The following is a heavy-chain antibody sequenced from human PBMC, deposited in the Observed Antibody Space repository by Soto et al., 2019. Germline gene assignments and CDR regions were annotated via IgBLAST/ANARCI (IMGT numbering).Heavy chain of an antibody. CDR1: GFTFSSYA. CDR3: VKDRAYCSGGSCYSGFDP. D-gene: IGHD2-15*01. V-gene: IGHV3-64D*06. CDR2: ISSNGGST. Sequence: PGGSLRLSCSASGFTFSSYAMHWVRQAPGKGLEYVSAISSNGGSTYYADSVKGRFTISRDNSKNTLYLQMSSLRAEDTAVYYCVKDRAYCSGGSCYSGFDPWGQGTLVTVSS. J-gene: IGHJ5*02.